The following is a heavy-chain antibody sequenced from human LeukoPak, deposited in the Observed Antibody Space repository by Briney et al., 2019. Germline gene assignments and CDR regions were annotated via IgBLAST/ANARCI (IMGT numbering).Heavy chain of an antibody. CDR1: SYSFTRYG. D-gene: IGHD1-26*01. V-gene: IGHV1-18*01. CDR3: ARSGRGTYYYFDL. CDR2: ISGSNGNT. J-gene: IGHJ4*02. Sequence: ASVKVSCEASSYSFTRYGVSWVRQAPGQGLEWVGWISGSNGNTNYAQNFQGRVSMTADTSTSTAYLELRSLRSDDTAVYYCARSGRGTYYYFDLWGLGTLVTVSS.